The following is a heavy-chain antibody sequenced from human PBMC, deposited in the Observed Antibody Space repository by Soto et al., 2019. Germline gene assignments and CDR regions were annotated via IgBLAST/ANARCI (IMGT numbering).Heavy chain of an antibody. Sequence: GGSLRLSCAASGFNFSNHWMHWVRQRPAEGLVWVSRITSDGKSKAYAESVKGRFAISRDNAKNALYLQMNGLTAEDTAVYYCARESGDWPLNWFDPWGQGTLVTVSS. CDR1: GFNFSNHW. J-gene: IGHJ5*02. CDR3: ARESGDWPLNWFDP. CDR2: ITSDGKSK. D-gene: IGHD2-21*02. V-gene: IGHV3-74*01.